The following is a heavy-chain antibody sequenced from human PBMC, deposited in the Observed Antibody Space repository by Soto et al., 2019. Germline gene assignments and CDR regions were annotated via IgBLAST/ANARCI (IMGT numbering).Heavy chain of an antibody. J-gene: IGHJ3*02. CDR3: TTDLAWNYYDSSAGPFDI. D-gene: IGHD3-22*01. CDR2: IKSKTDGGTT. V-gene: IGHV3-15*01. Sequence: EVQLVESGGGLVKPGGSLRLSCAASGFTFSNAWMSWVRQAPGKGLEWVGRIKSKTDGGTTDYAAPVKGRFTISRDDSKNTLYLQMNSLKTDDTAVYYCTTDLAWNYYDSSAGPFDIWGQGTMVTVSS. CDR1: GFTFSNAW.